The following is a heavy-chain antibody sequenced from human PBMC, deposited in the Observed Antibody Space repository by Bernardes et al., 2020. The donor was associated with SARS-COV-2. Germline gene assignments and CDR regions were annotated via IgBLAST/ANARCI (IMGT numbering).Heavy chain of an antibody. J-gene: IGHJ6*02. Sequence: GSLRLSCAVSGFIFSNYHMNWVRQAPGKGLEAVASSRSPGFHINYVDSVKGRLTISRDNAKNSLYLQMNSLRAEDTAVFYCERGNVAGTGTRGMDVWGQGTTVTVS. V-gene: IGHV3-21*01. CDR3: ERGNVAGTGTRGMDV. D-gene: IGHD6-19*01. CDR2: SRSPGFHI. CDR1: GFIFSNYH.